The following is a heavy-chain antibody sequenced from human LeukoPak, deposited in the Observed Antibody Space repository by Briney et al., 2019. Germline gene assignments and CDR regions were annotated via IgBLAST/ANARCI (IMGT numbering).Heavy chain of an antibody. CDR1: GFTFSDYF. Sequence: TGGSLRLSCEASGFTFSDYFMSWIRQAPGKGLEWISYISDSGETIYADSLKGRFAISRDNSRNTVFLQMSSLTVDDTAVYYCANLQYWGQGSLVVVS. CDR2: ISDSGETI. V-gene: IGHV3-11*01. CDR3: ANLQY. J-gene: IGHJ1*01.